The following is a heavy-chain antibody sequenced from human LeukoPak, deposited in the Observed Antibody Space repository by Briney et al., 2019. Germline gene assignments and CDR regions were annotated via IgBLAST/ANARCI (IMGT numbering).Heavy chain of an antibody. CDR2: INWNGGST. V-gene: IGHV3-20*04. CDR1: GFIFDDYG. D-gene: IGHD2-2*01. Sequence: GGSLRLSCAASGFIFDDYGMSWVRQAPGKGLEWVSGINWNGGSTGYADSVKGRFTISRDNAKNSLYLQMNSLRAEDTAVYYCARDLVPAATGGYFQHWGQGTLVTVSS. CDR3: ARDLVPAATGGYFQH. J-gene: IGHJ1*01.